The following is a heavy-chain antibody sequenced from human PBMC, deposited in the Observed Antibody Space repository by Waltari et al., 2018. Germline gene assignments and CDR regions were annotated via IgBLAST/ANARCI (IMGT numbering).Heavy chain of an antibody. CDR2: IDYGGST. V-gene: IGHV3-53*01. Sequence: EVQLVESGGGLIQPGGSLRLSCAASGFTVSSHYMNWVRQAPGKGLEWVSVIDYGGSTYYTDSVRGRFTISRDISKNTVYLQMNSLRGEDTAVYYCARDLTSKSREGMDVWGQGTTVTVSS. J-gene: IGHJ6*02. CDR1: GFTVSSHY. D-gene: IGHD4-17*01. CDR3: ARDLTSKSREGMDV.